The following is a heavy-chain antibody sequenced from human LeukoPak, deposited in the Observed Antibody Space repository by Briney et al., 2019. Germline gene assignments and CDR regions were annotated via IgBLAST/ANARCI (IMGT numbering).Heavy chain of an antibody. V-gene: IGHV3-48*03. CDR2: ISSSGSTI. D-gene: IGHD2-2*01. CDR3: ARDVVPAALDY. CDR1: GFTFSSYE. Sequence: GGSLRLSCAASGFTFSSYEMNWVRQAPGKGLEWVSYISSSGSTIYYADSVKGRFTISRDNAKNSLYLQMNSLRAEDTAVYYCARDVVPAALDYWGQGTLVTVSS. J-gene: IGHJ4*02.